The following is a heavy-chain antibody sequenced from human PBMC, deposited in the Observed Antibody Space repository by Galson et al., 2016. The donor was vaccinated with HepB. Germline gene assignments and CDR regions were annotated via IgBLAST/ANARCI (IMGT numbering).Heavy chain of an antibody. Sequence: SETLSLTCAVYGGSFSDYYWSWIRQPPGKGLEWIGEITHSGSTNYNPPLKSRVTISVDTSKSQFSLRLRSVTAADTAVFYCARDQFGRNSGLDRKFYYYYGLDVWGQGTTVTVSS. J-gene: IGHJ6*02. D-gene: IGHD6-19*01. V-gene: IGHV4-34*01. CDR2: ITHSGST. CDR3: ARDQFGRNSGLDRKFYYYYGLDV. CDR1: GGSFSDYY.